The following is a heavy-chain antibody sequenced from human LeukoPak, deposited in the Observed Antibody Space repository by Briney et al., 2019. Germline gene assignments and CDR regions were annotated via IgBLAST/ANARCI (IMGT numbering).Heavy chain of an antibody. D-gene: IGHD3-22*01. Sequence: SETLSLTCAVYGGSVSGYYWSWIRQPPGKGLEWIGELNHSGTTNYNPSLKSRVTITVDTSKNQFTLKLSAMTAADTAVYYCASAPQYDSSGPRPYYFDYWGQRALVTVSS. J-gene: IGHJ4*02. CDR1: GGSVSGYY. V-gene: IGHV4-34*01. CDR3: ASAPQYDSSGPRPYYFDY. CDR2: LNHSGTT.